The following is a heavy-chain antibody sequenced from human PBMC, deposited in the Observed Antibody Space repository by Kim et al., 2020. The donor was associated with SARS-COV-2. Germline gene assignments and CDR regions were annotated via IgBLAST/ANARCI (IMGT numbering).Heavy chain of an antibody. J-gene: IGHJ6*02. CDR3: ARDRFAAHIAVAGIDYYYYGMDV. CDR2: ISSSGSTI. Sequence: GGSLRLSCAASGFTFSSYEMNWVRQAPGKGLEWVSYISSSGSTIYYADSVKGRLTISRDNAKNSLYLQMNSLRAEDTAVYYCARDRFAAHIAVAGIDYYYYGMDVWGQGTTVTVSS. D-gene: IGHD6-19*01. V-gene: IGHV3-48*03. CDR1: GFTFSSYE.